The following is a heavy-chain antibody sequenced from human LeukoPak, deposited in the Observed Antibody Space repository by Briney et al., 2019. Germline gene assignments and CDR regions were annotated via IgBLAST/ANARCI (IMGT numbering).Heavy chain of an antibody. CDR2: IYYSGST. V-gene: IGHV4-39*01. D-gene: IGHD1-14*01. J-gene: IGHJ4*02. Sequence: PSETLSLTCIVSGGSISSSSYYWGWLPPPPGKGLEWIGSIYYSGSTYYNPSLKSRVTISVDTSKKQFSLRLNSVTAADTAVYYCARTYKFLEDYWGQGTLVTVSS. CDR1: GGSISSSSYY. CDR3: ARTYKFLEDY.